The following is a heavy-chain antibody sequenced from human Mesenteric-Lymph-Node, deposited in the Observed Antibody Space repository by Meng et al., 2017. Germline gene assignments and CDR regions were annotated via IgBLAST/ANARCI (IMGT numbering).Heavy chain of an antibody. Sequence: QVQLVQSGAEVQKPGASVKVSCKASGYTFTVYYMHWVRQDPGQGLEWMGRINPHTGGINYAQEFQGRVAMTRDTSISTAYMELSRLRTDDTAVYYCAKIGSNHQFDLWGQGTLVTVSS. J-gene: IGHJ4*02. CDR2: INPHTGGI. CDR1: GYTFTVYY. D-gene: IGHD4-11*01. V-gene: IGHV1-2*06. CDR3: AKIGSNHQFDL.